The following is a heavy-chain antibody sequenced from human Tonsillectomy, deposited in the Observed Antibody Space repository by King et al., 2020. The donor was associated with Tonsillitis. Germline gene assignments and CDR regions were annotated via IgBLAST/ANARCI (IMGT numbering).Heavy chain of an antibody. CDR3: ARAPRGDCSGGSCYSGAWCDP. CDR2: ISSSSSYT. Sequence: VQLVESGGGLVKPGGSLRLSCAASGFTFSDYYMSWIRQAPGKGLEWGSYISSSSSYTNYADSVKGRFTISRDNAKNSLYLQMNSLRAEDTAVYYCARAPRGDCSGGSCYSGAWCDPWGQGTLVTVSS. V-gene: IGHV3-11*06. J-gene: IGHJ5*02. D-gene: IGHD2-15*01. CDR1: GFTFSDYY.